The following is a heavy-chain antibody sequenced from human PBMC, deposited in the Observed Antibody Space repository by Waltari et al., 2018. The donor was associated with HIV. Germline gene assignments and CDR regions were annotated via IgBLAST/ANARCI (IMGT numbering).Heavy chain of an antibody. V-gene: IGHV4-39*01. J-gene: IGHJ3*02. D-gene: IGHD2-8*01. CDR3: ARHRGESVSDAFDM. CDR1: GASISSSSYY. CDR2: MYYSGST. Sequence: QLQLQESGPGLVKPSETLSLPCTVPGASISSSSYYWGWIRQPPGKGLEWIGSMYYSGSTYYNPSLKSRVSISVATSKNQFSLKLSSVTAADTAVYYCARHRGESVSDAFDMWGQGTMVTVSS.